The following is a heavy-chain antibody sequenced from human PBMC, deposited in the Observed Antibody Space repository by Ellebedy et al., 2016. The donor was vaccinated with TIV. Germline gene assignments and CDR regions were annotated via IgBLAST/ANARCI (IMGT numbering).Heavy chain of an antibody. J-gene: IGHJ6*02. CDR2: IRSKANSYAT. V-gene: IGHV3-73*01. CDR1: GFTFSGSA. Sequence: PGGSLRLSCAASGFTFSGSAMHWVRKASGKGREWVGRIRSKANSYATAYAASVKGRFTISRDDSKNTAYLQMNSLKTEDTAVYYCTSGDGVDVWGQGTTVTVSS. CDR3: TSGDGVDV. D-gene: IGHD7-27*01.